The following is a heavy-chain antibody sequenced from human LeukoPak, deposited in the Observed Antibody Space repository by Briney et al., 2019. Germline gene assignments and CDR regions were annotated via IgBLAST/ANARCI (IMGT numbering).Heavy chain of an antibody. CDR3: ARDPGPPYYFDY. J-gene: IGHJ4*02. Sequence: PGGSLRLSCAASGFTFSSYEMNWVRQAPGKGLEWVSYISSSGSTIYYADSVKGRLTISRDNAKNSLYLQMNSLRAEDTAVYYCARDPGPPYYFDYWGQGTLVTVSS. CDR2: ISSSGSTI. V-gene: IGHV3-48*03. CDR1: GFTFSSYE.